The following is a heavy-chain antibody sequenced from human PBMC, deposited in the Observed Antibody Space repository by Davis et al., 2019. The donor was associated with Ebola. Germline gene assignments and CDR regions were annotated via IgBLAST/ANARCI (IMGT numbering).Heavy chain of an antibody. CDR1: GGSISSYY. CDR2: IYYSGST. Sequence: MPSETLSLTCTVSGGSISSYYWSWIRQPPGKGLEWIGYIYYSGSTNYNPSLKSRVTISVDTSKNQFSLKLNSVTAADTAVYYCARVVQRVVRLDSWGQGTLVTVSS. CDR3: ARVVQRVVRLDS. D-gene: IGHD6-25*01. V-gene: IGHV4-59*12. J-gene: IGHJ5*01.